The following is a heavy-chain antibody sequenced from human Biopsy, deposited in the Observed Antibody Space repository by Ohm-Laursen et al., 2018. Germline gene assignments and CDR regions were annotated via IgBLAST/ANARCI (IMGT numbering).Heavy chain of an antibody. CDR1: GFTFSSYS. Sequence: SLRLSCAASGFTFSSYSMNWVRQAPGKGLEWVSSISFGSGYIYYADSVKGRFTISRDNAKNSLHLQMNSLRPEDTAVYYCARTRLSIVIKPAAVVFDNWGQGTLVTVSS. V-gene: IGHV3-21*04. J-gene: IGHJ4*02. D-gene: IGHD2-2*01. CDR3: ARTRLSIVIKPAAVVFDN. CDR2: ISFGSGYI.